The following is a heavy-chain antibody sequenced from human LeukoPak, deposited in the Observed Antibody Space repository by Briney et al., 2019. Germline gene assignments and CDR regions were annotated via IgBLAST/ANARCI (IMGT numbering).Heavy chain of an antibody. CDR2: ISAYNGNT. J-gene: IGHJ4*02. D-gene: IGHD3-10*01. Sequence: ASVKVCCKASGYTFTSYGISWVRQAPGQGLEWMGWISAYNGNTNYAQKLQGRVTMTTDTSTSTAYMELRSLRSDDTAVYYCAREVWFGELSERTLDYWGQGTLVTVSS. V-gene: IGHV1-18*01. CDR3: AREVWFGELSERTLDY. CDR1: GYTFTSYG.